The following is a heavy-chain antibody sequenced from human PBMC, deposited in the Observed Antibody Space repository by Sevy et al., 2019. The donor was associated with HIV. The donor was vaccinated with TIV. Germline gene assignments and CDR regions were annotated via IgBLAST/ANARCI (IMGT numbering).Heavy chain of an antibody. CDR3: ARARTDEQWLVREDAFDI. D-gene: IGHD6-19*01. J-gene: IGHJ3*02. CDR2: ISSSSSTI. CDR1: GFTFSSYS. Sequence: GGSLRLSCAASGFTFSSYSMNWVRQAPGKGLEWVSYISSSSSTIYYADSVKDRFTISRDNAKNSLYLQMNSLRDEDTAVYYCARARTDEQWLVREDAFDIWGQGTMVTVSS. V-gene: IGHV3-48*02.